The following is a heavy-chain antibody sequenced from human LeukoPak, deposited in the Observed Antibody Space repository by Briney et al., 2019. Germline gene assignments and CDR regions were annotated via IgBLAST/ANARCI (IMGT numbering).Heavy chain of an antibody. Sequence: PGGSLRLSCAASGFTVSSNYMSWVRQAPGKGLEWVSAISGSGGSTYYADSVKGRFTISRDNSKNTLYLQMNSLRAEDTAVYYCAKDPSSYCSSTSCYSVWNGFDDAFDIWGQGTMVTVSS. CDR1: GFTVSSNY. D-gene: IGHD2-2*02. V-gene: IGHV3-23*01. CDR3: AKDPSSYCSSTSCYSVWNGFDDAFDI. CDR2: ISGSGGST. J-gene: IGHJ3*02.